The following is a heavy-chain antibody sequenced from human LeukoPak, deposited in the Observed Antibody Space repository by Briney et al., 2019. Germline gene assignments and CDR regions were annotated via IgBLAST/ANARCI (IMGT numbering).Heavy chain of an antibody. D-gene: IGHD5-18*01. J-gene: IGHJ4*02. Sequence: ASVKVSCKASGYTFTGYYMHWVRQAPGQGLEWMGWINPNSGGTNYAQKFQGRVTITADESTSTAYMELSSLRSEDTAVYYCARGRYSYGSPGFSYWGQGTLVTVSS. CDR3: ARGRYSYGSPGFSY. CDR2: INPNSGGT. CDR1: GYTFTGYY. V-gene: IGHV1-2*02.